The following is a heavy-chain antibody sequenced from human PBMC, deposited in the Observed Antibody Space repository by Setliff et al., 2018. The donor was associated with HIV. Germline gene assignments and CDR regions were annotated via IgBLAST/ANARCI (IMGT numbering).Heavy chain of an antibody. V-gene: IGHV4-34*01. CDR1: GGSLSGYY. CDR2: INHRGST. J-gene: IGHJ6*03. CDR3: GSIMVGGAMSYSYYYMDV. Sequence: PSETLSLTCAVYGGSLSGYYWTWIRQPPGKGLEWIGEINHRGSTNYNPSLKSRVTMSVDTSKNQFSLKLNSVTAADTAVYYCGSIMVGGAMSYSYYYMDVWGKGTTVTVSS. D-gene: IGHD3-16*01.